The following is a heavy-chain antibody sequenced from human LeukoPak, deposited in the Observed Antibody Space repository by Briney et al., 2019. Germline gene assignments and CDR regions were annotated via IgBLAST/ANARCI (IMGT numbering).Heavy chain of an antibody. CDR3: GTSRWSGIVDS. D-gene: IGHD3-3*01. CDR1: TRYFTNYW. Sequence: PGGSLRLSCTASTRYFTNYWMHWVRQVPGKGLAWVSRIDRDGIKTDYADSVRGRFTISRHNAKNTVYLQMNSLRAEDTAVYYCGTSRWSGIVDSWGQGTLVTVSS. J-gene: IGHJ5*01. CDR2: IDRDGIKT. V-gene: IGHV3-74*01.